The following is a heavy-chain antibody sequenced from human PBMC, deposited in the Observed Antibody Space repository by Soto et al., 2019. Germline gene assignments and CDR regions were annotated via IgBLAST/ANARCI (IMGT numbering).Heavy chain of an antibody. D-gene: IGHD3-3*01. J-gene: IGHJ6*03. CDR1: GGSISSYY. CDR2: IYYSGST. V-gene: IGHV4-59*08. CDR3: ARRYDFWSGYLYYYSMDV. Sequence: QVQLQESGPGLVKPSETLSLTCTVSGGSISSYYWSWIRQPPVKGLEWIGYIYYSGSTNYNPSLKSRVTISVDTSKNQFSLKLSSVTAADTAVYYCARRYDFWSGYLYYYSMDVWGKGTTVTVSS.